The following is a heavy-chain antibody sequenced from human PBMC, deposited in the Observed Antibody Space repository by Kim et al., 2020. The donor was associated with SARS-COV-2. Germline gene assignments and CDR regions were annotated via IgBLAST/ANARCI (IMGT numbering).Heavy chain of an antibody. Sequence: SETLSLTCTVSGGSISSGDYYWSWIRQPPGKGLEWIGYIYYSGSTYYNPSLKSRVTISVDTSKNQFSLKLSSVTAADTAVYYCSRAPAYCGGDCPNYYFDYWGQGTLVTVSS. J-gene: IGHJ4*02. CDR3: SRAPAYCGGDCPNYYFDY. D-gene: IGHD2-21*01. CDR2: IYYSGST. V-gene: IGHV4-30-4*01. CDR1: GGSISSGDYY.